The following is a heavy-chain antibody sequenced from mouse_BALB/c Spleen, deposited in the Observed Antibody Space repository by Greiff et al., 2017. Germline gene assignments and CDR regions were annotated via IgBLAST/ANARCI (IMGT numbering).Heavy chain of an antibody. Sequence: EVQRVESGGGLVQPGESLKLSCESNEYEFPSHDMSWVRKTPEKRLELVAAINSDGGSTYYPDTMQIRFIISRDNTKKTLYLQMSSLRSEDTALYYCARRDYDYGGFAYWGQGTLVTVSA. CDR3: ARRDYDYGGFAY. CDR2: INSDGGST. CDR1: EYEFPSHD. J-gene: IGHJ3*01. V-gene: IGHV5-2*01. D-gene: IGHD2-4*01.